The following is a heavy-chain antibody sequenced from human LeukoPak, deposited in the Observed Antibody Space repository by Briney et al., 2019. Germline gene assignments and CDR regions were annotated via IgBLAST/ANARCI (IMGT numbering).Heavy chain of an antibody. CDR1: GFTFDDYG. Sequence: PGXXLRLSCEASGFTFDDYGLSWVRQAPGKGLEWVSGINWNGDNTDYTDSVNGRFTISRDNAKNSLYLQMNSLRAEDTALYYCARSASWGFSYFDYWGQGTLVTVSS. J-gene: IGHJ4*02. V-gene: IGHV3-20*04. CDR2: INWNGDNT. D-gene: IGHD2-2*01. CDR3: ARSASWGFSYFDY.